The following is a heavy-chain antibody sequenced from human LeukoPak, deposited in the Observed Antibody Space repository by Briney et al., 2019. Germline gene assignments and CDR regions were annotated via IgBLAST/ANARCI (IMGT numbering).Heavy chain of an antibody. CDR3: AGNPGSDYGDYVNDY. CDR1: GGTFSSYA. V-gene: IGHV1-69*13. CDR2: IIPIFGTA. D-gene: IGHD4-17*01. J-gene: IGHJ4*02. Sequence: SVKVSCKASGGTFSSYAISWVRQAPGQGLEWMGGIIPIFGTANYAQKFQGRVTITADESTSTAYMELSSLRSEDTAVYYCAGNPGSDYGDYVNDYWGQGTLVTVSS.